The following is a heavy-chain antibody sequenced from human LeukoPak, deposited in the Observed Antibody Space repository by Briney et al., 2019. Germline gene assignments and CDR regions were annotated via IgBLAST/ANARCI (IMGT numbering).Heavy chain of an antibody. D-gene: IGHD4-23*01. Sequence: ASVKVSCKASGYTFTSYDINWVRQATGQGLEWMGWMNPNSGNTGYAQKFQGRVTMTRNTSISTAYMELSSLRSEDTAVYYCARGWLAETTVVTPYNYWGQGTLVTVSS. J-gene: IGHJ4*02. CDR2: MNPNSGNT. CDR1: GYTFTSYD. CDR3: ARGWLAETTVVTPYNY. V-gene: IGHV1-8*01.